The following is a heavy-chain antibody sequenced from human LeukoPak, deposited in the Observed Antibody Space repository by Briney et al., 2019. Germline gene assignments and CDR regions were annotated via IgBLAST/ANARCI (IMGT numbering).Heavy chain of an antibody. D-gene: IGHD6-6*01. V-gene: IGHV3-15*01. CDR2: IKSKTDGGTT. J-gene: IGHJ4*02. CDR3: TTDDLYSSSPFDY. CDR1: GFTFSNAW. Sequence: GGSLRLSCAASGFTFSNAWMSWVRQAPGKGLEWVGRIKSKTDGGTTDYAAPVKGRFTISRDDSKNTLYLQMNSLKTEDTAVYYCTTDDLYSSSPFDYWGQGTLVTVSS.